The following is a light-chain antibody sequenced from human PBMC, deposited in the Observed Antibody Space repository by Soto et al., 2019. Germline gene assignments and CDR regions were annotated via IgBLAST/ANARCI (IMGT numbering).Light chain of an antibody. J-gene: IGLJ2*01. V-gene: IGLV4-69*01. CDR1: SGHSSYA. Sequence: QSVPTQSPSASASLGASVKLTCTLSSGHSSYAIAWHQQQPEKGPRYLMKLNSDGSHSKGDGIPDRFSGSRSGAERYLTISGLQSEDEADYYCQTWGTGIQVFGGGTKVTVL. CDR2: LNSDGSH. CDR3: QTWGTGIQV.